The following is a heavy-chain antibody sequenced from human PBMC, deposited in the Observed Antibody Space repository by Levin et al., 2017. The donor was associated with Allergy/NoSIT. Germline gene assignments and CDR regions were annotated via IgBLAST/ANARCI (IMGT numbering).Heavy chain of an antibody. Sequence: GGSLRLSCAASGFSFNSYAMNWVRQAPGKGLEWVSAISGSSVGTYYADSVKGRFTISRDNSKNTLYLQMNNLTVADTALYYCAKDRSGRRVAAAPKDCWGQGTLVTVSP. D-gene: IGHD6-13*01. CDR3: AKDRSGRRVAAAPKDC. CDR1: GFSFNSYA. CDR2: ISGSSVGT. J-gene: IGHJ4*02. V-gene: IGHV3-23*01.